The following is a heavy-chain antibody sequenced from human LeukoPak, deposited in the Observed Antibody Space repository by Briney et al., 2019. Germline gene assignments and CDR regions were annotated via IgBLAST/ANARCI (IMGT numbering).Heavy chain of an antibody. D-gene: IGHD3-10*01. V-gene: IGHV4-4*07. Sequence: SETLSLTCTVSGGSISSYYWSWIRQPAGKGLEWIGRIYTSGSTNYNPSLKSRVTMSVDTSKNQFSLKLSSVTAADTAVYYCARGRVSYYNYYYYMDVWGKGTTVTISS. CDR2: IYTSGST. CDR1: GGSISSYY. J-gene: IGHJ6*03. CDR3: ARGRVSYYNYYYYMDV.